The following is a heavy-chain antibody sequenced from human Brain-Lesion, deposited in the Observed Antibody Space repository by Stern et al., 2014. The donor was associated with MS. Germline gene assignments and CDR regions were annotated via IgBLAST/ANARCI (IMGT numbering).Heavy chain of an antibody. Sequence: QVQLQESGPGLVKPSETLSLTCTVSGGSISSSNHSWGWIRQPPGKALEGSGGIFYGGPPSYSPSLKMRVTISVDTSKTQFSLNLSAVTAADTAVYYCARLVAGFYFDFWGPGSPVTVSS. V-gene: IGHV4-39*01. CDR3: ARLVAGFYFDF. J-gene: IGHJ4*02. CDR2: IFYGGPP. D-gene: IGHD6-19*01. CDR1: GGSISSSNHS.